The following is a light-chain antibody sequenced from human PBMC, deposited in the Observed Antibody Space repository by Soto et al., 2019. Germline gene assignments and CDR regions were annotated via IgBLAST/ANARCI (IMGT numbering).Light chain of an antibody. CDR3: LQHNSYPLT. Sequence: DIQMTQSPSTLSASVGDRVTITCRASQSISTWLAWYQQKPGKAPKHLISAASSLQSGVPSRFSGSGSGTEFTLTISSLQSEDFATYYCLQHNSYPLTFGPGTKVDIK. J-gene: IGKJ3*01. CDR1: QSISTW. V-gene: IGKV1-5*01. CDR2: AAS.